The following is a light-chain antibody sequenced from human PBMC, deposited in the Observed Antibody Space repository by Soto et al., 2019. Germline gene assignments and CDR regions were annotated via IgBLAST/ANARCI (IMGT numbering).Light chain of an antibody. CDR2: DVS. J-gene: IGKJ4*01. CDR3: QQYDSYPLT. CDR1: HSINNL. V-gene: IGKV1-5*01. Sequence: DVQMTQSPSTLSASVGDRVTITRRASHSINNLLAWYQQKPGKAPKFLIYDVSTLESGVPSTFSGSGSGTEFTLTISSLQPEDFATYYCQQYDSYPLTLGRGTKVDIK.